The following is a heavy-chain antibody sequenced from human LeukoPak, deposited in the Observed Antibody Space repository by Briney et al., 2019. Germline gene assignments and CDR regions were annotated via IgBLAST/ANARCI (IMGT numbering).Heavy chain of an antibody. CDR1: GFTFSSFG. Sequence: GGTLRLSCAASGFTFSSFGMTWVRQAPGKGLEWVGRIKSKTDGGTTDYAAPVKGRFTISRDDSKNTLYLQMNSLKTEDTAVYYCIRLRDSSGWYAGFDPWGQGTLVSVSS. CDR2: IKSKTDGGTT. V-gene: IGHV3-15*01. D-gene: IGHD6-19*01. CDR3: IRLRDSSGWYAGFDP. J-gene: IGHJ5*02.